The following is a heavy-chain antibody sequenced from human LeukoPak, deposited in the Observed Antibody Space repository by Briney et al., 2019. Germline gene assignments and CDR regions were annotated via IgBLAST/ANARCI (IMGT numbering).Heavy chain of an antibody. Sequence: GGSLRLSCAASGFTFSNYGMSWVRQAPGKGLEWVSVTSGSGENSYYADSVKGRFTISRDNSKNTLYLQMNSLRAEDTAVYYCARDSDSWYFDYWGQGTLVTVSS. J-gene: IGHJ4*02. V-gene: IGHV3-23*01. CDR2: TSGSGENS. CDR3: ARDSDSWYFDY. CDR1: GFTFSNYG. D-gene: IGHD6-13*01.